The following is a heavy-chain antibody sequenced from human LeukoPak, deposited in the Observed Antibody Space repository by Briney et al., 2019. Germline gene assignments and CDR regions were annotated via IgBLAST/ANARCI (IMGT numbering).Heavy chain of an antibody. CDR1: GFTFSSYA. Sequence: QPGGSLRLSCAASGFTFSSYAMHWVRQAPGKGLEWVAVISYDGSNKYYADSVKGRFTISRDNSKNTLYLQMNSLRAEDTAVYYCARDRAVAGSLGAFDIWGQGTMVTVSS. CDR3: ARDRAVAGSLGAFDI. D-gene: IGHD6-19*01. V-gene: IGHV3-30-3*01. J-gene: IGHJ3*02. CDR2: ISYDGSNK.